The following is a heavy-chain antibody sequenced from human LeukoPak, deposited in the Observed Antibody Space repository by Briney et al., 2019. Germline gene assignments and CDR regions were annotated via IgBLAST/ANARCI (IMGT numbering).Heavy chain of an antibody. D-gene: IGHD5-18*01. J-gene: IGHJ4*02. Sequence: GASVKVSCKASGYTFTSYGISWMRQAPGQGLEWMGWINPNSGGTNYAQKFQGRVTMTRDTSISTAYMELSRLRSDDTAVYYCARVGPGVLYSYGYGEGDSFDYWGQGTLVTVSS. CDR3: ARVGPGVLYSYGYGEGDSFDY. V-gene: IGHV1-2*02. CDR1: GYTFTSYG. CDR2: INPNSGGT.